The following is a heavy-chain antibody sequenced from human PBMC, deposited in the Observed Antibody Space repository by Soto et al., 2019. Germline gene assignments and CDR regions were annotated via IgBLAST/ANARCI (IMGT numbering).Heavy chain of an antibody. V-gene: IGHV3-7*01. CDR1: GFTFSSYW. Sequence: GESLKISCAASGFTFSSYWMSWVRQAPGKGLEWVANIKQDGSEKYYVDSVKGRFTISRDNAKNSLYLQMNSLRAEDTAVYYCARGMVTMVRGVYYFDYWGQGTLVTVSS. CDR3: ARGMVTMVRGVYYFDY. J-gene: IGHJ4*02. CDR2: IKQDGSEK. D-gene: IGHD3-10*01.